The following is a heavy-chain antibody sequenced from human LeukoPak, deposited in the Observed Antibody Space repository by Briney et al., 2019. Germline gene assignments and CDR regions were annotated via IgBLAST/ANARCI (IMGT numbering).Heavy chain of an antibody. CDR2: IIPNNGGT. D-gene: IGHD5-24*01. J-gene: IGHJ4*02. CDR1: GYTFTDYY. Sequence: ASVKVSCQASGYTFTDYYIHWLRQARGQGLEWMGWIIPNNGGTNYAPKFRGRVTMTRDTSISTAYMELSRLRSDGTAVYYCARGLSIEGYNFNYWGQGTLVTVSS. V-gene: IGHV1-2*02. CDR3: ARGLSIEGYNFNY.